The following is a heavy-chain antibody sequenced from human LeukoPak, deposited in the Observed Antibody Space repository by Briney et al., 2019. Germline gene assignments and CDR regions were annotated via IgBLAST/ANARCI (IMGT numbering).Heavy chain of an antibody. D-gene: IGHD2-15*01. CDR3: ARDRPTGASRIFVVQ. V-gene: IGHV3-21*06. J-gene: IGHJ4*02. CDR2: MSSGSRYI. Sequence: PGGSLRLSCTASGFTFTTYGMTWVRQAPGKGLEWVSSMSSGSRYIYYADSVRGRFTISRDNTRNSLYLAMNNLRAEDTAIYYCARDRPTGASRIFVVQWGQGTPVTVSS. CDR1: GFTFTTYG.